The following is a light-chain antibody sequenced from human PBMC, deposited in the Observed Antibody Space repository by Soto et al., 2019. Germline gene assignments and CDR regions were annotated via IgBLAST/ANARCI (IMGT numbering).Light chain of an antibody. J-gene: IGKJ5*01. CDR3: QHLNAYPIT. Sequence: DLQMNQTPSTFSRYPSDRGTITCRASQTISSWLAWYQQKPGKAPKLLIYKASTLKSGVPSRFSGSGSGTDFTLTISSLQPEDFATYYCQHLNAYPITFGQGTRLEIK. V-gene: IGKV1-5*03. CDR2: KAS. CDR1: QTISSW.